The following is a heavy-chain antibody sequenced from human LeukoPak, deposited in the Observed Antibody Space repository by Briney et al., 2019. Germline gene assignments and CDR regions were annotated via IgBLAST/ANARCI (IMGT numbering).Heavy chain of an antibody. CDR2: ISSSGSTI. V-gene: IGHV3-48*03. CDR1: GFTFSSYE. Sequence: GGSLRLSCAASGFTFSSYEMNWVRQAPGKGLEWVSYISSSGSTIYYADSVKGRFTISRDNAKTSLYLQMNSLRAEDTAVYYCARGFSGSFAFDIWGQGTMVTVSS. D-gene: IGHD3-10*01. CDR3: ARGFSGSFAFDI. J-gene: IGHJ3*02.